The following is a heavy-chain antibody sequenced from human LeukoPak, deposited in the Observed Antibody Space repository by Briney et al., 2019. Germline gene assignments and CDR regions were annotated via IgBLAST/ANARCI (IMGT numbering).Heavy chain of an antibody. V-gene: IGHV3-23*01. J-gene: IGHJ6*03. CDR1: GFTFSTYG. Sequence: GGSLRLSCAASGFTFSTYGMSWVRQAPGKGLEWVSGISGSGGASYYADSVKGRFTISRDNAKNSLYLQMNSLRAEDTAVYYCAREFGDLSYYYYYMDVWGKGTTVTVSS. CDR3: AREFGDLSYYYYYMDV. CDR2: ISGSGGAS. D-gene: IGHD4-17*01.